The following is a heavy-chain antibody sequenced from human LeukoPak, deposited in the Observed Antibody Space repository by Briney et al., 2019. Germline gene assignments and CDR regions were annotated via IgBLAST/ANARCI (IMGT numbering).Heavy chain of an antibody. J-gene: IGHJ4*02. CDR3: ARANFLYCSSSTCLFDY. CDR1: GYTFTDCY. D-gene: IGHD2-2*01. V-gene: IGHV1-2*02. CDR2: INPNDGDT. Sequence: GASLKVSCKASGYTFTDCYMHWVRQAPGQGFEWMGWINPNDGDTNYAQKFQGRVTMTRDTSISTAHMEVSRLRSDDTAVYYCARANFLYCSSSTCLFDYWGQGTLVTVSS.